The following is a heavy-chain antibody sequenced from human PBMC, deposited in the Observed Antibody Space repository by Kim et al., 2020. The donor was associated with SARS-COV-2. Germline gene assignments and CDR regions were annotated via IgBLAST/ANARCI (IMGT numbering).Heavy chain of an antibody. V-gene: IGHV1-18*04. Sequence: ASVKVSCKASGYTFTSYGISWVRQAPGQGLEWMGWISAYNGNTNYAQKLQGRVTMTTDTSTSTAYMELRSLRSDDTAVYYCAGENITIFGVVKDYWGQGTLVTVSS. J-gene: IGHJ4*02. CDR3: AGENITIFGVVKDY. CDR1: GYTFTSYG. CDR2: ISAYNGNT. D-gene: IGHD3-3*01.